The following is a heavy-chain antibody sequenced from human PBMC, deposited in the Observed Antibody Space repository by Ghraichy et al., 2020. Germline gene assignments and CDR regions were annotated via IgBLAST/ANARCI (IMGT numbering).Heavy chain of an antibody. D-gene: IGHD1-20*01. CDR2: INHSGST. CDR1: GGSFSGYY. J-gene: IGHJ3*02. Sequence: SETLSLTCAVYGGSFSGYYWSWIRQPPGKGLEWIGEINHSGSTNYNPSLKSRVTISVDTSKNQFSLKLSSVTAADTAVYYCARGRYNWNDRRAFDIWGQGTMVTVSS. V-gene: IGHV4-34*01. CDR3: ARGRYNWNDRRAFDI.